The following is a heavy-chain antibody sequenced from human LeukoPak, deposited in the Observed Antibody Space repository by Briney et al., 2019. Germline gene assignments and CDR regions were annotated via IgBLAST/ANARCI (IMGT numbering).Heavy chain of an antibody. CDR1: GLSFSTFA. V-gene: IGHV3-23*01. Sequence: GGSLRLSWVAPGLSFSTFAMTWFGQGPAPGLKWVSSIRGNGETFYADSVKGRFTLSSDSSRNTVYYQLNNLRVEDTAIYYCAKASWVSSTDAVRWGQGTLVTVSS. CDR2: IRGNGET. J-gene: IGHJ4*02. CDR3: AKASWVSSTDAVR. D-gene: IGHD3-16*01.